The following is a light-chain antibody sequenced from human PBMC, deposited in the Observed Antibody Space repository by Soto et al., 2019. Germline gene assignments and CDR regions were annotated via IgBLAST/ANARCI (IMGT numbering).Light chain of an antibody. V-gene: IGKV3-20*01. CDR3: QQDSSSSYT. CDR1: QSFDSSF. J-gene: IGKJ2*01. CDR2: GAA. Sequence: EIVLTQSPGTLSLSPGERATLSCRASQSFDSSFLAWYQQKPGQAPRLLIDGAASRASGIPDRFSGSGSGTDFSLTISRMEPEDFAVYYCQQDSSSSYTFGQGTKLEI.